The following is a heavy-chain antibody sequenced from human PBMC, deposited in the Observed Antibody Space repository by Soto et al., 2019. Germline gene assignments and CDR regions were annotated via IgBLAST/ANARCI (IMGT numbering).Heavy chain of an antibody. CDR1: GFTFSNAW. J-gene: IGHJ4*02. D-gene: IGHD2-8*01. CDR3: TTETGYCTNGVCYTSDY. CDR2: IKSKTDGGTT. Sequence: PGGSLRLSCAASGFTFSNAWMSWVRQAPGKGLKWVGRIKSKTDGGTTDYAAPVKGRFTISRDDSKNTLYLQMNSLKTEDTAVYYCTTETGYCTNGVCYTSDYWGQGTLVTVSS. V-gene: IGHV3-15*01.